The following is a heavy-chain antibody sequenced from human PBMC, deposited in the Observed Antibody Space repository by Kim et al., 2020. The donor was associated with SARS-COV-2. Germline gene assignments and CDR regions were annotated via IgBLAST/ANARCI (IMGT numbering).Heavy chain of an antibody. CDR1: GYTFTGFF. Sequence: ASVKVSCKTSGYTFTGFFLHWLRQAPGQGLEWMGWISPNSCATTYAQNFQGRVSMTRDTSISTAYMDLSSLTSDDTALYYCAKFAGGIFCGQWTTVIVSS. CDR2: ISPNSCAT. J-gene: IGHJ6*02. CDR3: AKFAGGIF. D-gene: IGHD3-10*01. V-gene: IGHV1-2*02.